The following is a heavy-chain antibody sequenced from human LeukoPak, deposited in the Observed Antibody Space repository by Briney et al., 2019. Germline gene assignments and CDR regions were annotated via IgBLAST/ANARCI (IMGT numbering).Heavy chain of an antibody. Sequence: ESGPTLVNPTQTLTLTCTFSGFSLSTSGVGVGWIRQPPGKALEWLALIYWNDGKRYSPSLKSRLTITKDTSKNQVVLTMTNMDPVDTATYYCAHLRGLAGLYYYYGMDVWGQGTTVTVSS. CDR2: IYWNDGK. D-gene: IGHD3-9*01. V-gene: IGHV2-5*01. CDR3: AHLRGLAGLYYYYGMDV. CDR1: GFSLSTSGVG. J-gene: IGHJ6*02.